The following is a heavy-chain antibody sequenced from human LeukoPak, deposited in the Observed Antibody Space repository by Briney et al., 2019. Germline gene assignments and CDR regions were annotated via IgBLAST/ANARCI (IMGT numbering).Heavy chain of an antibody. CDR2: VSGSGAST. J-gene: IGHJ4*02. V-gene: IGHV3-23*01. CDR3: AKRIQSAMATGY. CDR1: GFTFSNSA. Sequence: GGSLRLSCAASGFTFSNSALSWVRQAPGKGLEWVSDVSGSGASTYYADSVRGRFTISRDNSKNTRYLQMNSLRAEDTAVYYCAKRIQSAMATGYWGQGTLVTVSS. D-gene: IGHD5-18*01.